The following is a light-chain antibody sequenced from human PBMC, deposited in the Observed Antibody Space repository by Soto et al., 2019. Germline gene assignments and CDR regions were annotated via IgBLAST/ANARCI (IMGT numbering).Light chain of an antibody. CDR1: QIINTW. Sequence: DIQMTQSPSSLSASVGDRVTITCRASQIINTWLAWYQQKPGKAPKLLIYRASNLVNGVPSRFSGSGSGTEFTLPINSLQPDYFSIYYCQQYETYSGTFGPGTKVDL. CDR3: QQYETYSGT. CDR2: RAS. V-gene: IGKV1-5*03. J-gene: IGKJ3*01.